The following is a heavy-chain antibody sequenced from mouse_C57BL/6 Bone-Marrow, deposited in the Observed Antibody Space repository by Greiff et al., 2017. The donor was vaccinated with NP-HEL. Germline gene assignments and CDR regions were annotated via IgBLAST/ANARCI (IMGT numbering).Heavy chain of an antibody. CDR3: ARTYYSNYVRWYFDV. Sequence: QVQLKESGPELVKPGASVKISCKASGYAFSSSWMNWVKQRPGKGLEWIGRIYPGDGDTNYNGKFKGKATLTADKSSSTAYMQLSSLTSEDSAVYFCARTYYSNYVRWYFDVWGTGTTVTVSS. CDR2: IYPGDGDT. D-gene: IGHD2-5*01. CDR1: GYAFSSSW. J-gene: IGHJ1*03. V-gene: IGHV1-82*01.